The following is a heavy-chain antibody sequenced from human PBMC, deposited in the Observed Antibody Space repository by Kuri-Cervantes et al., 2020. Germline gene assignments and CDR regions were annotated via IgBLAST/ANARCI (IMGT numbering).Heavy chain of an antibody. CDR1: TFSFSNYG. J-gene: IGHJ4*02. CDR3: AKESQWELLDY. D-gene: IGHD1-26*01. CDR2: IRFDGISK. Sequence: GESLKISCAASTFSFSNYGMHWVRQAPGKGLEWVAFIRFDGISKNYADSVKGRFTVSRDNSKNTLYLQMNSLRAEDTAVYYCAKESQWELLDYWGQGTLVTVSS. V-gene: IGHV3-30*02.